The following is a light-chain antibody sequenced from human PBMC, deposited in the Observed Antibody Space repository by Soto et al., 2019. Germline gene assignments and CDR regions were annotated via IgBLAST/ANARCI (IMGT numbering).Light chain of an antibody. J-gene: IGKJ2*01. CDR3: QQYGSSPYT. Sequence: EIVLTQSPGTLSLSPGERATLSCRASQSVSSSYLAWYQQKPGQAPRLLIYGASSRATGIPGRFSGSGSGTDFTLTISSLEPEDFAVYSCQQYGSSPYTFGQGTKLEIK. CDR2: GAS. V-gene: IGKV3-20*01. CDR1: QSVSSSY.